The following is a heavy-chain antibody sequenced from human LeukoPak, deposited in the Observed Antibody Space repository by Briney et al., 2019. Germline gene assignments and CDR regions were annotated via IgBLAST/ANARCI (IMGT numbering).Heavy chain of an antibody. CDR3: ARDPLPTLHYYDSSGYSDWFDP. J-gene: IGHJ5*02. V-gene: IGHV1-18*01. CDR2: ISAYNGNT. CDR1: GYTFTSYG. D-gene: IGHD3-22*01. Sequence: AASVKVSCKASGYTFTSYGISWVRQAPGQGLEWMGWISAYNGNTNYAQKLQCRVTMTTDTSTSTAYMELRSLRSDDTAVYYCARDPLPTLHYYDSSGYSDWFDPWGQGTLVTVSS.